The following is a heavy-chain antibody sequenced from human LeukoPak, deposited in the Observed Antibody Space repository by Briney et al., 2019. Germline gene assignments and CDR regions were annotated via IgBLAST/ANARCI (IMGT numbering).Heavy chain of an antibody. V-gene: IGHV1-46*01. CDR1: GYTFTSYY. CDR2: INPSGGST. Sequence: ASVKVSCKASGYTFTSYYMHWVRQAPGQGLEWMGIINPSGGSTSYAQKFQGRVTMTRDTPTSTVYMELSSLRSEDTAVYYCARSNNWNYEENWFDPWGQGTLVTVSS. D-gene: IGHD1-7*01. J-gene: IGHJ5*02. CDR3: ARSNNWNYEENWFDP.